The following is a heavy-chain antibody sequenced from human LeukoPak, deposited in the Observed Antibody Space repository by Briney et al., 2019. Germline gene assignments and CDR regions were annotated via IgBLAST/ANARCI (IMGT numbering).Heavy chain of an antibody. CDR3: ARPAYGDYPYYFDY. V-gene: IGHV1-69*04. CDR2: IIPILGIA. J-gene: IGHJ4*02. D-gene: IGHD4-17*01. Sequence: ASVKVSCKASGGTFIIYAISWVRQAPGQGLEWMGRIIPILGIANYAQKFQGRVTITADKSTSTAYMELSSLRSEDTAVYYCARPAYGDYPYYFDYWGQGTLVTVSS. CDR1: GGTFIIYA.